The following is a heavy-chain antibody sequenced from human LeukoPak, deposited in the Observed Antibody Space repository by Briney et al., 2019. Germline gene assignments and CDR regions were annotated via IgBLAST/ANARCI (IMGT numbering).Heavy chain of an antibody. Sequence: ASVKVSCKASGYTFTSYYMHWVRQAPGQGLEWMGVINPSGGSTSYAQKFQGRATMTRDTSTSTVYMELSSLRSEDTAVYYCARVFRTYYYDSSGYYGPLDYWGQGTLVTVSS. J-gene: IGHJ4*02. V-gene: IGHV1-46*01. CDR3: ARVFRTYYYDSSGYYGPLDY. CDR1: GYTFTSYY. CDR2: INPSGGST. D-gene: IGHD3-22*01.